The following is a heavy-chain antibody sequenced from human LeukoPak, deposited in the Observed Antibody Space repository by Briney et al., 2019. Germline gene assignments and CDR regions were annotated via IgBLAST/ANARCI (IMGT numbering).Heavy chain of an antibody. Sequence: PGGSLRLSCAASGFTFSSYAMSWVRQAPGKGLEWVSAISGSGGSTYYADSVKGRFTISRDNSKNTLYLQMNSLRAEDTAVYYCAKAPIAAAATPYYFDYWGQGTLVTVSS. CDR1: GFTFSSYA. CDR3: AKAPIAAAATPYYFDY. V-gene: IGHV3-23*01. D-gene: IGHD6-13*01. CDR2: ISGSGGST. J-gene: IGHJ4*02.